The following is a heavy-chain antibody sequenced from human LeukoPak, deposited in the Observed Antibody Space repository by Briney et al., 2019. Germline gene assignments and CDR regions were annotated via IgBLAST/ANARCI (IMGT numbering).Heavy chain of an antibody. CDR1: GFMFSRYS. D-gene: IGHD2-21*02. Sequence: PGGSLRLSCAASGFMFSRYSMNWVRQAPGKGLEWLSDISSSSTTIHYADSVKGRFTISRDNAKNSLYLQMNSLKVEDTAVYYCARGIGGDEDYWGQGTLVTVSS. V-gene: IGHV3-48*04. CDR3: ARGIGGDEDY. CDR2: ISSSSTTI. J-gene: IGHJ4*02.